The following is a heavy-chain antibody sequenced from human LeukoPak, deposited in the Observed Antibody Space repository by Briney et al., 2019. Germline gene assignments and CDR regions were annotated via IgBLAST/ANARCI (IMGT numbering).Heavy chain of an antibody. D-gene: IGHD7-27*01. Sequence: GGSLRLSCAASGFTFSDYYMTWIRQAPGKGLEWVSYISSSSIYTNYADSVKGRFTISRDNTKNSLYLQMNTLSAEDTAEYYCARDGDGRYGEDYFDYWGQGTLVTVSS. V-gene: IGHV3-11*06. CDR3: ARDGDGRYGEDYFDY. CDR2: ISSSSIYT. J-gene: IGHJ4*02. CDR1: GFTFSDYY.